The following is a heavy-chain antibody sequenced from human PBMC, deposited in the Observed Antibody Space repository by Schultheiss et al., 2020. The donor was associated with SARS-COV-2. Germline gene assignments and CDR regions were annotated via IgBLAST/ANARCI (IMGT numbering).Heavy chain of an antibody. Sequence: SETLSLTCAVYGGSFSGYYWSWIRQPPGKGLEWIGEIHHSGTTHYKTSLKSRLTMSVDMSKNQFYLQLTSVTAADTAVYYCARDRFLVDYGDHYYYYGMDVWGQGTTVTVSS. D-gene: IGHD4-17*01. CDR1: GGSFSGYY. V-gene: IGHV4-34*10. J-gene: IGHJ6*02. CDR2: IHHSGTT. CDR3: ARDRFLVDYGDHYYYYGMDV.